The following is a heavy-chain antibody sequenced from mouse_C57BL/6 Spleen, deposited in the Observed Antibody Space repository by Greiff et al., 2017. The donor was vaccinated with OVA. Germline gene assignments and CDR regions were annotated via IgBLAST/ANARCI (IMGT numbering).Heavy chain of an antibody. D-gene: IGHD2-3*01. CDR2: INPSSGYT. V-gene: IGHV1-7*01. CDR3: ARPYDGYPSWFAY. CDR1: GYTFTSYW. J-gene: IGHJ3*01. Sequence: VQLQQSGAELAKPGASVKLSCKASGYTFTSYWMHWVKQRPGQGLEWIGYINPSSGYTKYNQKFKDKATLTADKSSSTAYMQLSSLTYEDSAGYYCARPYDGYPSWFAYWGQGTLVTVSA.